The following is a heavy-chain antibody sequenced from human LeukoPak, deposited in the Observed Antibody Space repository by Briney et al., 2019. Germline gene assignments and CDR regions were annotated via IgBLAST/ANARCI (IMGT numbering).Heavy chain of an antibody. Sequence: SETLSLTCAVYGGSFSGYYWSWIRQPPGKGLEWIGEINHSGSTNYNPPLKSRVTISVDTSKNQFSLKLSSVTAADTAVYYCARGGVGYCTTTSCPGVTWFDPWGQGTLVTVSS. D-gene: IGHD2-2*03. V-gene: IGHV4-34*01. CDR3: ARGGVGYCTTTSCPGVTWFDP. J-gene: IGHJ5*02. CDR1: GGSFSGYY. CDR2: INHSGST.